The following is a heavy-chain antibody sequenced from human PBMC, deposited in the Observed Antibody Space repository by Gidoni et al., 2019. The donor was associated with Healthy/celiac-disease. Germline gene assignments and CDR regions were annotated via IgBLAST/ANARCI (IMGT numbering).Heavy chain of an antibody. CDR2: IYPGDSDT. CDR3: ARRPQYYYDSSGYFFDY. Sequence: EVQLVQSGAEVKKHGESLKISCKGSGYSFTSYWIGWVRQMPGKGLEWMGIIYPGDSDTRYSPSFQGQVTISADKSISTAYLQWSSLKASDTAMYYCARRPQYYYDSSGYFFDYWGQGTLVTVSS. J-gene: IGHJ4*02. CDR1: GYSFTSYW. V-gene: IGHV5-51*01. D-gene: IGHD3-22*01.